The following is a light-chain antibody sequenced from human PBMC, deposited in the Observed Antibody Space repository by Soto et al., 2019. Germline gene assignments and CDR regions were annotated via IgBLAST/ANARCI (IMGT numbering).Light chain of an antibody. CDR1: TSNIGSYT. CDR3: AAWDDSLNGCWV. CDR2: SNN. Sequence: QSVLTQPPSASGTPGQRVDISCSGSTSNIGSYTVTWYQQLPGTAPKLLIYSNNQRPSGVPDRFSGSKSGTSASLAISGLQSDDAADYYCAAWDDSLNGCWVFGGGTKLTVL. J-gene: IGLJ3*02. V-gene: IGLV1-44*01.